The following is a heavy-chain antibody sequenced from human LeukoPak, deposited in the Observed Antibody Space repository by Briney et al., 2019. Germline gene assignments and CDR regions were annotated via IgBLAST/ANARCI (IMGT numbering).Heavy chain of an antibody. CDR3: ARDGSGSYGQSLSLVDY. Sequence: ASVKVSCKASTYTFTKDVIKWLRQAPGQGLEWMRWISAYNANTNFAQKFQGRVTMTTDTSTSTACMELRSLRSDDTAVYYCARDGSGSYGQSLSLVDYWGQGTLVTVSS. V-gene: IGHV1-18*01. CDR2: ISAYNANT. D-gene: IGHD1-26*01. CDR1: TYTFTKDV. J-gene: IGHJ4*02.